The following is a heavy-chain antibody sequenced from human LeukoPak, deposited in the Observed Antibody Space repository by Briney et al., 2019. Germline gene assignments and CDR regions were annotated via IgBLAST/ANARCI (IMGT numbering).Heavy chain of an antibody. D-gene: IGHD3-22*01. CDR1: VFTFSSYS. CDR3: AREYYYDSSGYSLDAFDI. Sequence: PGGSLRHSCADSVFTFSSYSMNLARQAPGKGLEWVSYISSSSSTIYYADSVKGRFTISRDNAKNSLYLQMNSLRAEDTAVYYCAREYYYDSSGYSLDAFDIWGQGTMVTVSS. J-gene: IGHJ3*02. V-gene: IGHV3-48*04. CDR2: ISSSSSTI.